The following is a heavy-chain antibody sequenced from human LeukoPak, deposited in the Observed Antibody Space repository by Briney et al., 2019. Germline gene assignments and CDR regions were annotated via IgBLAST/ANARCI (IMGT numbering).Heavy chain of an antibody. CDR3: ARTITVSRGYYYGMDV. CDR1: GGSISSSSYY. CDR2: IYYSGST. Sequence: SETLSLTCTVSGGSISSSSYYWSWIRQPPGKGLEWIGYIYYSGSTNYNPSLKSRVTISVDTSKNQFSLKLSSVTAADTAVYYCARTITVSRGYYYGMDVWGQGTTVTVSS. D-gene: IGHD3-10*01. V-gene: IGHV4-61*01. J-gene: IGHJ6*02.